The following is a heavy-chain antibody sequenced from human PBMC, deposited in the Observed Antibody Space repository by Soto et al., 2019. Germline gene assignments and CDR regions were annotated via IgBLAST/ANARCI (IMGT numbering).Heavy chain of an antibody. CDR2: IHYSGST. D-gene: IGHD3-16*01. J-gene: IGHJ4*02. V-gene: IGHV4-59*01. CDR3: TVGGAGHPFDY. Sequence: WTWIRQPPGKGLEWIGNIHYSGSTNYSPSLKGRVIISVDTSENQSSLKLCSVTTADTAVYYCTVGGAGHPFDYWGQGTLVTVSS.